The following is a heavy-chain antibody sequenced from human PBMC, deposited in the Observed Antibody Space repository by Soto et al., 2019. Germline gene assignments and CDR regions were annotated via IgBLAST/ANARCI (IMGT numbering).Heavy chain of an antibody. CDR3: ARGTYYYDSSGYTDY. CDR2: ISGTGSTV. CDR1: GFTFSDYY. Sequence: GGSLRLSGAASGFTFSDYYLSWIRQTPGKGLELVSYISGTGSTVYYADSVRGRFTISRDNAKNSLYLQMNRLRAEDTAVYYCARGTYYYDSSGYTDYWGQGTLVTVSS. J-gene: IGHJ4*02. D-gene: IGHD3-22*01. V-gene: IGHV3-11*01.